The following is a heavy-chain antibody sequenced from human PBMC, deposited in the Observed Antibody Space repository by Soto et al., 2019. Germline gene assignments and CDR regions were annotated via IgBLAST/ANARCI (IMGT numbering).Heavy chain of an antibody. CDR3: VRDGYPAWVYGVDV. D-gene: IGHD1-1*01. CDR1: GFTFSSYL. J-gene: IGHJ6*02. V-gene: IGHV3-74*01. Sequence: PGGSLRLSCAASGFTFSSYLMHWVRQAPGKGLVWVSRVNSDGTTTNYADSVKGRFTISRDNARNTLYLQINSLRAEDTAVYYCVRDGYPAWVYGVDVWGQGTTVTVSS. CDR2: VNSDGTTT.